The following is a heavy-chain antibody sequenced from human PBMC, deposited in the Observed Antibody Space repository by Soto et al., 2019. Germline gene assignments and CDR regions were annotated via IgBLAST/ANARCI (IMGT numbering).Heavy chain of an antibody. CDR2: IKSKTAGGTT. V-gene: IGHV3-15*01. CDR3: NYYEKGGDY. D-gene: IGHD3-22*01. J-gene: IGHJ4*02. CDR1: GGSISSSNW. Sequence: VQLQESGPGLVKPSGTLSLTCAVSGGSISSSNWWSWVRQPPGKGLEWVGRIKSKTAGGTTDYAAPVKGRFSMSRDDSKNTLYLQMNSLKTEDTAMYYCNYYEKGGDYWGQGTLVTVSS.